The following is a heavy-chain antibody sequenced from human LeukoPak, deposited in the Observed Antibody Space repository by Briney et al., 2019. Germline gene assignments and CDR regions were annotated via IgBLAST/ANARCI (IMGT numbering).Heavy chain of an antibody. J-gene: IGHJ5*02. CDR3: AREEVDYADFSSSNWFDP. Sequence: PSETLSLTCTVSGGSISSYYWSWIRQPPGKGLEWIGYIYYSGSTIYNPSLKSRVSISIDTYQNQFSLKLRSVTAADTAVYYCAREEVDYADFSSSNWFDPWGQGTLVTVSS. D-gene: IGHD4-17*01. CDR2: IYYSGST. CDR1: GGSISSYY. V-gene: IGHV4-59*01.